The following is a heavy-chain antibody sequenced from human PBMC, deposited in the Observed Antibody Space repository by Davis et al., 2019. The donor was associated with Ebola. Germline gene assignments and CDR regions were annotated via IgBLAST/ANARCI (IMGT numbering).Heavy chain of an antibody. CDR1: GFTFSSYA. CDR2: ISYDGTNK. CDR3: VRVWYLDL. V-gene: IGHV3-30*04. J-gene: IGHJ2*01. Sequence: GESLKISCAASGFTFSSYAMHWVRQAPGKGPEWVADISYDGTNKNYADSVKGRFIISRDNSKNTLYLQMNSLGAEDTAVYYCVRVWYLDLWSRGTLVTVSS.